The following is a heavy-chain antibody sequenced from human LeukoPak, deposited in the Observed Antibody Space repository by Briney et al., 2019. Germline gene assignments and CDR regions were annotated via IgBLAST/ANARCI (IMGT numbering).Heavy chain of an antibody. Sequence: SETLSLTCTVSGGSISSSSYYWGWIRQSPGRGLEWIGGVYYTGSTYYNPSLKSRVIISVDTSKNQFSLKLRSVTAADTAVYYCARQDSSGHYGVEYFDYWGQGILVTVSS. D-gene: IGHD3-22*01. CDR3: ARQDSSGHYGVEYFDY. V-gene: IGHV4-39*01. J-gene: IGHJ4*02. CDR1: GGSISSSSYY. CDR2: VYYTGST.